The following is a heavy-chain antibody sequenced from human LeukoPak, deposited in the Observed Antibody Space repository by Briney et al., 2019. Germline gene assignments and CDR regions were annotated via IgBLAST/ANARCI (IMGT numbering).Heavy chain of an antibody. CDR2: ITSSGSNT. Sequence: GGSLRLSCAASGFTFSTYAMSWVHQAPGKGLEWVSLITSSGSNTYYADSVKGRFTISRDNSKSTLYLQMNSLRAEDTAVYFCAKDGDSSGYYWDSWGQGTLVTVSS. CDR3: AKDGDSSGYYWDS. J-gene: IGHJ4*02. D-gene: IGHD3-22*01. CDR1: GFTFSTYA. V-gene: IGHV3-23*01.